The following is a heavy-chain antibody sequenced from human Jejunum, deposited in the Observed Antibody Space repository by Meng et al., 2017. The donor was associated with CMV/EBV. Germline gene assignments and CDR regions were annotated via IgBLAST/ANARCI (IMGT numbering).Heavy chain of an antibody. CDR3: VRNLGYTYGLVS. Sequence: VQLVELGGGLVQPGESLRLSCAASGFSVSSNYMSWVRQAPGEGLEWVTLIYSGGTTFYADSVKGRFTISRDNSKNVLYLQMNSVRAEDTALYHCVRNLGYTYGLVSWGQGTLVTVSS. V-gene: IGHV3-66*01. CDR2: IYSGGTT. D-gene: IGHD5-18*01. CDR1: GFSVSSNY. J-gene: IGHJ5*02.